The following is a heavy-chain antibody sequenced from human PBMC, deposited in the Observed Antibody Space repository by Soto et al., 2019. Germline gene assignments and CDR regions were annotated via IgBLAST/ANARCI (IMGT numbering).Heavy chain of an antibody. D-gene: IGHD4-4*01. Sequence: HPGGSLRLSCAASGLPFGDNWMHWVRQAPGKGRVWVSRISNDGSDTTYADSVRGRFTVSRDNAKNTLYLQMNSLRAEDTAVYYCVRGCYSSATHWGHGTLVTASS. CDR2: ISNDGSDT. CDR3: VRGCYSSATH. J-gene: IGHJ4*01. V-gene: IGHV3-74*01. CDR1: GLPFGDNW.